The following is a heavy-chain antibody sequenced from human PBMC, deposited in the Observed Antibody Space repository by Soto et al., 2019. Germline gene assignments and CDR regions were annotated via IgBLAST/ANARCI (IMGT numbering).Heavy chain of an antibody. CDR2: ISSSSSYI. Sequence: EVQLVESGGGLVKPGGSLRLSCAASGFTFSSYSMNWVRQAPGKGLEWVSSISSSSSYIYYADSVKGRFTISRDNAKNSLYLQMNSLRAEDTAVYYCARDAVLFAPEDYYYYMDVWGKGTTVTVSS. D-gene: IGHD3-10*01. J-gene: IGHJ6*03. CDR1: GFTFSSYS. CDR3: ARDAVLFAPEDYYYYMDV. V-gene: IGHV3-21*01.